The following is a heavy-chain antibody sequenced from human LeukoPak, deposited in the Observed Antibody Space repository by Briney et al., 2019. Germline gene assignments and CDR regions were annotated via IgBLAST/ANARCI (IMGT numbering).Heavy chain of an antibody. CDR3: ASVRMAVTSSYPFDY. CDR2: IKQDGSEK. V-gene: IGHV3-7*01. Sequence: GGSLRLSCAASGSTFSSYWMSWVRQAPGKGLEWVANIKQDGSEKYYVDSVRGRFTISRDNAKNSLYLQTNSLRAKDTAVYYCASVRMAVTSSYPFDYWGQGTLVTVSS. D-gene: IGHD6-19*01. J-gene: IGHJ4*02. CDR1: GSTFSSYW.